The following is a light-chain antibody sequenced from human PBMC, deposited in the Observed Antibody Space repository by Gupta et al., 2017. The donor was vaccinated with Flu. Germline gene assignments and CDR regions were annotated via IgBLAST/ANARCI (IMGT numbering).Light chain of an antibody. CDR3: QQEDSHPST. Sequence: AIRMTQSPSSFSASTGDRVTITCRASQGISNYLAWYQQKPGKAPKLLIHAASTLQTGVPSRFSGSGSGTDFTLTISYLQSEDFATYSCQQEDSHPSTFGGGTKVEI. J-gene: IGKJ4*01. CDR2: AAS. CDR1: QGISNY. V-gene: IGKV1-8*01.